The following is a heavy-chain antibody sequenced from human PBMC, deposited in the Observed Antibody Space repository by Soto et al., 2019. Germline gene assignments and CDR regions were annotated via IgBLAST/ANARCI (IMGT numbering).Heavy chain of an antibody. D-gene: IGHD1-26*01. CDR2: IHPSGQPI. Sequence: EVQLVESGGGLVQPGGSLRLSCAVSGFTFSSSEMYWVRQAPGKGLEWISYIHPSGQPIFYADSVKGRFTISRDNANNSLFLQMNSLRAEDTAVYYCARRASRWGLWTMVTVSS. CDR3: ARRASR. J-gene: IGHJ3*01. V-gene: IGHV3-48*03. CDR1: GFTFSSSE.